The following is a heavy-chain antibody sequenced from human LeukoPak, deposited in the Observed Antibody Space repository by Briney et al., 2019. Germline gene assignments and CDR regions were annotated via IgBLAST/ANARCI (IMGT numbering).Heavy chain of an antibody. V-gene: IGHV3-23*01. CDR1: GFTFSSYA. CDR2: ISGSGGST. D-gene: IGHD6-19*01. J-gene: IGHJ4*02. Sequence: GGSLRLSCAASGFTFSSYAMSWVRQAPGKGLEWVSAISGSGGSTYYADSVKGRFTISRDNSKSTLYLQMNSLRAEDTAVYYCAKDEYSSGLWYFDYWGQGTLVTVSS. CDR3: AKDEYSSGLWYFDY.